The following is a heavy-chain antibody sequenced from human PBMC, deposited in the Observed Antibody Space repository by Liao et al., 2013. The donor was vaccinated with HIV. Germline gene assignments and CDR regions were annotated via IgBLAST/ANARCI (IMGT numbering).Heavy chain of an antibody. V-gene: IGHV4-4*07. Sequence: QVQLQESGPGLVKPSETLSLTCTVSGGSISSYYWSWIRQPAGKGLEWIGRIFASGSTNYNPSLKSRVTMSVDTSKNQFSLKLSSVNAADTAVYYCARGRARFLSSRFDPWGQGTLVTVSS. CDR3: ARGRARFLSSRFDP. J-gene: IGHJ5*02. CDR1: GGSISSYY. D-gene: IGHD3-3*01. CDR2: IFASGST.